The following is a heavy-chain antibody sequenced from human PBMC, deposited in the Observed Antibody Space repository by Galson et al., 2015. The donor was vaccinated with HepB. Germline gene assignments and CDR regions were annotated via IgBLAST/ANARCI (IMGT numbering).Heavy chain of an antibody. CDR3: ASKDYGGAGNYYYGIDV. CDR2: IMSIFRSP. J-gene: IGHJ6*02. Sequence: SVKVSCKASGDTFRNSAISWVRQAPGQGLEWMGGIMSIFRSPDYAQTFKGTVTITADESTNTAYMELSSLSSEDTAIYYCASKDYGGAGNYYYGIDVWGQGTTVIVSS. V-gene: IGHV1-69*13. D-gene: IGHD4-23*01. CDR1: GDTFRNSA.